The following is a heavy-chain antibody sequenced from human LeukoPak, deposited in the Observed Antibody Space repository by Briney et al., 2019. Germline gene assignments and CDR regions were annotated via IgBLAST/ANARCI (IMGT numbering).Heavy chain of an antibody. CDR3: ATPPTVTRNY. V-gene: IGHV3-30*04. CDR2: ISYDGSNK. J-gene: IGHJ4*02. CDR1: GFTFSGYA. D-gene: IGHD4-17*01. Sequence: GGSLRLSCAASGFTFSGYAMHWVRQAPGKGLEWVAVISYDGSNKYYADSVKGRFTISRDNSKNTLYLQMNGLRAEDTAVYYCATPPTVTRNYWGQGILVTVSS.